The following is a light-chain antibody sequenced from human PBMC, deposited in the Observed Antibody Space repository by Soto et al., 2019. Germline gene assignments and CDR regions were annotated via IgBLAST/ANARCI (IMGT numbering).Light chain of an antibody. Sequence: HSALTQPASVSGSPGQSITISCTGTSSDVGGSNYVSWYQQHPGKAPKLMIYNVNNRPSGVSNRFSGSKSGNTASLTISGLQAEDEADYYCSSYTRSSTYVFGAGNKVTVL. CDR3: SSYTRSSTYV. CDR1: SSDVGGSNY. V-gene: IGLV2-14*01. J-gene: IGLJ1*01. CDR2: NVN.